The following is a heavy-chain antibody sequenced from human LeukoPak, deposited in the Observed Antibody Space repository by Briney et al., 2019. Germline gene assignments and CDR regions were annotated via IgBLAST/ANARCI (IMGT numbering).Heavy chain of an antibody. J-gene: IGHJ6*02. V-gene: IGHV3-9*01. Sequence: GGSLRLSCAASGFTFDDYAMHWVRQAPGKGLGWVSGISWNSGSIGYADSVKGRFTISRDNAKNSLYLQMNSLRAEDTALYYCAKDARSGGVYYYYGMDVWGQGTTVTVSS. CDR3: AKDARSGGVYYYYGMDV. CDR1: GFTFDDYA. D-gene: IGHD6-19*01. CDR2: ISWNSGSI.